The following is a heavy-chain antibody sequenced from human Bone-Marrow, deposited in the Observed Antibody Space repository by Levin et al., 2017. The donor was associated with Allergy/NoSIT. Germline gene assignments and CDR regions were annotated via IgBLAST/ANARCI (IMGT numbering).Heavy chain of an antibody. D-gene: IGHD5-12*01. Sequence: GESLKISCKASGYSFTHYAIHWVRQAPGQRLEWMGWINPVNGNTKYSQNFQGRVTITKDTFASTVYVERSSRSSEATAVCYCAREVVPRGRSRQWLPLDWFDAWGQGTLVTVSS. J-gene: IGHJ5*02. CDR2: INPVNGNT. V-gene: IGHV1-3*01. CDR3: AREVVPRGRSRQWLPLDWFDA. CDR1: GYSFTHYA.